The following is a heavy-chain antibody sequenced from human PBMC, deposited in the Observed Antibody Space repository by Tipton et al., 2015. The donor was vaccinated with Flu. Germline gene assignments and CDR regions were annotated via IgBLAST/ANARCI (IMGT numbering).Heavy chain of an antibody. CDR2: FSASRGTT. D-gene: IGHD6-19*01. V-gene: IGHV3-23*01. Sequence: SLRLSCAVSGFTFSRYGMSWVRQAPGKGLEWVSGFSASRGTTYFADSVKGRFTISRDNYKNTLYLQMNSLRAEDTAFYYCARTYSSAWTPAFWGQGTLVTVSS. CDR1: GFTFSRYG. CDR3: ARTYSSAWTPAF. J-gene: IGHJ4*02.